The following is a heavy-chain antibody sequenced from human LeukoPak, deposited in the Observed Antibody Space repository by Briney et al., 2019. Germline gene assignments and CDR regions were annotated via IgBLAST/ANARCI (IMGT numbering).Heavy chain of an antibody. CDR3: ATPYCSSISCLDVFNV. Sequence: PSQTLSLTCNVSGVSVSDGRYYWTWIRQHPGNCLELIGYKYYSGSATNHPSLKNRPTISIDTSKNQLSLQLSSVTAADTATYYCATPYCSSISCLDVFNVWGQGTRVTVSS. CDR2: KYYSGSA. V-gene: IGHV4-31*03. J-gene: IGHJ3*01. CDR1: GVSVSDGRYY. D-gene: IGHD2-2*01.